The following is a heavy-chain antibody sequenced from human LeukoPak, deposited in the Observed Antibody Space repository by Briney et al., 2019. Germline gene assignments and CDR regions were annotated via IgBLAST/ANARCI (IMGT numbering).Heavy chain of an antibody. V-gene: IGHV3-48*02. CDR3: ARVVIAANPDAFDI. D-gene: IGHD2-15*01. CDR2: ISSSSSTI. CDR1: GFTFSNYN. Sequence: PGGSLRLSCAASGFTFSNYNINWVRQAPGKGLEWLSYISSSSSTIYYAHSVKGRFTISRDNDKNSLYLQMNSLRDEDTAVYYCARVVIAANPDAFDIWGQGTMVTVSS. J-gene: IGHJ3*02.